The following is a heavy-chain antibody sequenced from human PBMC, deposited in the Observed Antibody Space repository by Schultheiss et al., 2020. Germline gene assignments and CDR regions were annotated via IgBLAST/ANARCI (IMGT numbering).Heavy chain of an antibody. D-gene: IGHD1-26*01. CDR2: IYHSGST. Sequence: SATLSLTCAVSGGSISSGYYWGWIRQPPGKGLEWIGSIYHSGSTYYNPSLKSRVTISVDTSKNQFSLKLSSVTAADTAVYYCARYPWDYYGMDVWGQGTTVTVSS. CDR3: ARYPWDYYGMDV. J-gene: IGHJ6*02. V-gene: IGHV4-38-2*01. CDR1: GGSISSGYY.